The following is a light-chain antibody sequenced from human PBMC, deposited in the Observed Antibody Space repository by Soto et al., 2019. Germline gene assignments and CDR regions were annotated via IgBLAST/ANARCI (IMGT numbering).Light chain of an antibody. CDR1: SSDVGGYNY. CDR2: DVN. V-gene: IGLV2-14*03. CDR3: SSYSSNNTRLV. J-gene: IGLJ2*01. Sequence: QSALTQPASVSGSPGQSITISCTGTSSDVGGYNYVSWYQHHPDKAPKLMIYDVNNRPSGVSHRFSGSKSGNTASLTISGLQAEDEAAYYCSSYSSNNTRLVFGGGTKVTVL.